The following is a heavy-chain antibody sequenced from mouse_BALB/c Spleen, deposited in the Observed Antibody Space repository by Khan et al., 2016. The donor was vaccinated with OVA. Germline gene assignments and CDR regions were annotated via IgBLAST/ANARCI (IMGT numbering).Heavy chain of an antibody. D-gene: IGHD2-3*01. CDR2: ISTYSGNT. V-gene: IGHV1S137*01. CDR1: GYTFTDYA. CDR3: ARPAYEGYYDY. Sequence: QVRLQQSGPELVRPGVSVKISCKGSGYTFTDYAMYWVKQSHAKSLEWIGLISTYSGNTNYNQKFKGKATMTVDKSSSTAYMELARLTSEDSAIYYCARPAYEGYYDYWGQGTTLTVSS. J-gene: IGHJ2*01.